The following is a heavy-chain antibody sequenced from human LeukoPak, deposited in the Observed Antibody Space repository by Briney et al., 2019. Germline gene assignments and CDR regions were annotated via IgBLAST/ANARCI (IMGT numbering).Heavy chain of an antibody. D-gene: IGHD3-22*01. CDR2: IYHGDSDT. CDR1: GYSFNTYW. Sequence: GESLKISCEASGYSFNTYWIGWVRQMPGKGLEWMGIIYHGDSDTRYSPSFKGQVTISADKSNSTAYLKWSSLKTSDTAMYYCARRYHDYSGYSRQFDYWGQGTLVTVSS. V-gene: IGHV5-51*01. J-gene: IGHJ4*02. CDR3: ARRYHDYSGYSRQFDY.